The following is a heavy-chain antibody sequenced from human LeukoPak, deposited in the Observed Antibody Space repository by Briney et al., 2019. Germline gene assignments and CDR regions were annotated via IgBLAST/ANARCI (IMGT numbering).Heavy chain of an antibody. CDR1: GYIFTSYA. V-gene: IGHV1-3*01. D-gene: IGHD3-22*01. CDR2: INAGNGNT. CDR3: ARGSSGYPRYFDY. Sequence: APVKVSCKASGYIFTSYAMHWVRQAPGQRLEWMGWINAGNGNTKYSQKFQGRVTITRDTSASTAYMELSSLRSEDTAVYYCARGSSGYPRYFDYWGQGTLVTVSS. J-gene: IGHJ4*02.